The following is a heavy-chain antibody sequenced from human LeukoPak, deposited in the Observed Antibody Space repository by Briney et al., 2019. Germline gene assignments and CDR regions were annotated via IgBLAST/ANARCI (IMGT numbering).Heavy chain of an antibody. Sequence: SETLSLTCAVSGYSISSGYYGGGSRQPPGQGLGWIGSMYHSGSTYYNPSLKSRVTISVDTSKNQFSLKLSSVTAADTAVYYCARVLWFGGKFDYWGQGTLVTVSS. CDR1: GYSISSGYY. D-gene: IGHD3-10*01. CDR3: ARVLWFGGKFDY. J-gene: IGHJ4*02. CDR2: MYHSGST. V-gene: IGHV4-38-2*01.